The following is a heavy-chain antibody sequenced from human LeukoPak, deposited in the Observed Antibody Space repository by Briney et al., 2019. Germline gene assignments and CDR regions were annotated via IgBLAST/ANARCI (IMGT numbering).Heavy chain of an antibody. CDR3: AAVAVSYYYGMDV. V-gene: IGHV1-58*01. J-gene: IGHJ6*04. Sequence: ASVTVSFKSSGFTFTNSAVQWVRQARGQRLEWIGWIVVGSGNTNYSQKFQERVTITRDMSTITAYMELSSLRSEDTAVYYCAAVAVSYYYGMDVWGKGTTVTVSS. CDR1: GFTFTNSA. CDR2: IVVGSGNT.